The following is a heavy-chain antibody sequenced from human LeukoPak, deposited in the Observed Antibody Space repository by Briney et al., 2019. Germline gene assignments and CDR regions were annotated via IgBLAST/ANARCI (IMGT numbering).Heavy chain of an antibody. J-gene: IGHJ6*02. V-gene: IGHV3-74*01. Sequence: GWSLRRSCAASGLTVSSYWMHWVRQAPGKGMVWVSRIKSDGRTTTYADSVKGRFTISRDNAENTLYLQMNSLRVEDTAVYYCARDRMTTYGMDVWGQGTMVTVSS. CDR3: ARDRMTTYGMDV. CDR1: GLTVSSYW. D-gene: IGHD4-17*01. CDR2: IKSDGRTT.